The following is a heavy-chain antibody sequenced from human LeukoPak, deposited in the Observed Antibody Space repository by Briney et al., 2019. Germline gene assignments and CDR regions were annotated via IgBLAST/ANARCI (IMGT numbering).Heavy chain of an antibody. CDR2: INPNTGDT. V-gene: IGHV1-2*02. D-gene: IGHD2-21*01. J-gene: IGHJ4*02. CDR1: GYTFTAYY. CDR3: ARQSLRNCVY. Sequence: ASVKVSFKASGYTFTAYYIHYVRQALGQGLEWMGWINPNTGDTKYAQKFQGRVTMTRDTSISTAYMELSRLRSDDTTVYYCARQSLRNCVYWRQGTLVTVSS.